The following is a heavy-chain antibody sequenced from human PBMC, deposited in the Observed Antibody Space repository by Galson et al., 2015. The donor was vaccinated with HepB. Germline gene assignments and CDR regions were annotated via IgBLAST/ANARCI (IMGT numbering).Heavy chain of an antibody. CDR2: IKSKTDGGTT. CDR3: TTGVSLRLWWWNMDQH. V-gene: IGHV3-15*01. Sequence: SLRLSCAASGFTFSNAWMSWVRQAPGKGLEWVGRIKSKTDGGTTDYAAPVKGRFTISRDDSKNTLYLQMNSLKTEDTAVYYCTTGVSLRLWWWNMDQHWGQGTLVTVSS. CDR1: GFTFSNAW. J-gene: IGHJ1*01. D-gene: IGHD2-21*01.